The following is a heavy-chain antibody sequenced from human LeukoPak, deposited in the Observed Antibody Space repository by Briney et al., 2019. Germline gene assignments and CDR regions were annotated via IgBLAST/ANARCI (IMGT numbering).Heavy chain of an antibody. CDR3: ARSITMMNA. CDR2: ISWNGGSS. Sequence: GGSLRLSCAASGFTFSSYWMHWVRQAPGKGLEWVSGISWNGGSSGYADSVKGRFTISRDNANNSLYLQMNSLTAEDTAFYYCARSITMMNAWGQGTLVTVSA. CDR1: GFTFSSYW. J-gene: IGHJ5*02. V-gene: IGHV3-20*04. D-gene: IGHD3-22*01.